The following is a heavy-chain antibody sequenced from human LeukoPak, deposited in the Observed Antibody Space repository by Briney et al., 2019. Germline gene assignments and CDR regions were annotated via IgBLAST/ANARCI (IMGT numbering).Heavy chain of an antibody. V-gene: IGHV3-48*03. CDR2: ISSSGSTI. Sequence: GGSLRLSCAASGFTFSSYEMNWVRQAPGKGLEWVSYISSSGSTIYYADSVKGRFTISRDNAQNSLYLQMSSLRAEDTAVYYCARNVYNFDYWGQGTLVTVSS. J-gene: IGHJ4*02. CDR1: GFTFSSYE. CDR3: ARNVYNFDY. D-gene: IGHD3-10*02.